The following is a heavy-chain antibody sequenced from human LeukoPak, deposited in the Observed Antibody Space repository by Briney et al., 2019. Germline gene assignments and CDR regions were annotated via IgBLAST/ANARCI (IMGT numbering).Heavy chain of an antibody. V-gene: IGHV3-23*01. Sequence: GGSLRLSCAASGFTFSSYAMNWVRQAPGKGLEWVSAISGSGDSTYYADSVKGRFTFSRDNSKNTVYLQMNSLRAEDTAVYYCAKGGSYYYDSSAYYNSWGQGSLVTVSS. CDR3: AKGGSYYYDSSAYYNS. D-gene: IGHD3-22*01. CDR1: GFTFSSYA. J-gene: IGHJ4*02. CDR2: ISGSGDST.